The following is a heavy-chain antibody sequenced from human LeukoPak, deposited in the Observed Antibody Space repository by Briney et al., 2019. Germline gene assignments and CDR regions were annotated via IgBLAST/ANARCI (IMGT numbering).Heavy chain of an antibody. CDR3: ARGHYDFWSGYYYFDY. J-gene: IGHJ4*02. CDR1: GYTFTGYY. D-gene: IGHD3-3*01. V-gene: IGHV1-46*01. Sequence: GASVKVSCKASGYTFTGYYMHWVRQAPGQGLEWMGWINPSGGSTSYAQKFQGRVTMTRDTSTSTVYMELSSLRSEDTAVYYCARGHYDFWSGYYYFDYWGQGTLVTVSS. CDR2: INPSGGST.